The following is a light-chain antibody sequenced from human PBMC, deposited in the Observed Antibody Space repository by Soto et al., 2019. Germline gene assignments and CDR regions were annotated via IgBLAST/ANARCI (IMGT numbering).Light chain of an antibody. V-gene: IGKV1-9*01. J-gene: IGKJ4*01. CDR2: AAP. Sequence: DIQLTQSPSFLSASVGDRVTITCRASQDISSYLAWYQQTPGKAPKLLIYAAPPLQSGVPSRFSGSGSGTEFTLTISSLQPEDFATYYCQQLNSYPLTFGGGTRVEIK. CDR3: QQLNSYPLT. CDR1: QDISSY.